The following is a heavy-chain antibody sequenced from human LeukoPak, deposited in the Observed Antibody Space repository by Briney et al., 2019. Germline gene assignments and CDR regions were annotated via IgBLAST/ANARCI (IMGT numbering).Heavy chain of an antibody. CDR1: GGSFGGSQY. V-gene: IGHV4-39*07. D-gene: IGHD2-15*01. CDR2: TYTNGRT. CDR3: AAGKDVVGSPVGAFNI. J-gene: IGHJ3*02. Sequence: SETLSLTCTVSGGSFGGSQYWGWFRQAPGKGLEWIGSTYTNGRTFYNPSLASRLTTSVDTSTNQISLRLTSATVADTAVFYCAAGKDVVGSPVGAFNIWGQGTMVTVSS.